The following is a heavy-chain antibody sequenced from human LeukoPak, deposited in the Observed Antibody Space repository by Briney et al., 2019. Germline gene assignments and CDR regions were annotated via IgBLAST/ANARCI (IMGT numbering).Heavy chain of an antibody. CDR2: IYHSGST. Sequence: SETLSLTCAVSGYSISSGYYWGWIRQAPGKGLEWIGSIYHSGSTYYNPSLKSRVTISVDTSKNQFSLKLSSVTAADTAVYYCARRFLLDVWGKGTTVTVSS. J-gene: IGHJ6*04. CDR3: ARRFLLDV. V-gene: IGHV4-38-2*01. CDR1: GYSISSGYY.